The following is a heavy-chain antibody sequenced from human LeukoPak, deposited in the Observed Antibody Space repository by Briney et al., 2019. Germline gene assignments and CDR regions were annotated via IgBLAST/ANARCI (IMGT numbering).Heavy chain of an antibody. Sequence: PGRSLRLSCAASGFTFRGYTMYWVRQAPGKGLEWVAVISYDGSNKYYADSVKGRFTISRDNSKNTLYLQMNSLRAEDTAVYYCARVGGDYWGQGTLVTVSS. CDR1: GFTFRGYT. J-gene: IGHJ4*02. V-gene: IGHV3-30-3*01. CDR2: ISYDGSNK. CDR3: ARVGGDY. D-gene: IGHD4-23*01.